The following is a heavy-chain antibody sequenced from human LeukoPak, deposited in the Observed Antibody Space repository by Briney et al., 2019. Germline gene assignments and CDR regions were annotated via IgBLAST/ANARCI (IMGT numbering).Heavy chain of an antibody. CDR3: ARGWVPSDITLK. CDR2: INSDESDT. V-gene: IGHV3-74*01. Sequence: GGSLRLSCAASGFTFSNYWMHWVRQAPGKGLVWVSRINSDESDTNYADSVKGRFTISRDNARNTVYLQMNSLRAEDTAVYYCARGWVPSDITLKWGQGTMVTVSS. D-gene: IGHD3-22*01. J-gene: IGHJ3*01. CDR1: GFTFSNYW.